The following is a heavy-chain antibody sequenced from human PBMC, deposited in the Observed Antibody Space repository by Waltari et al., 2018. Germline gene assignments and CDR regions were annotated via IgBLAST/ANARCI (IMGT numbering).Heavy chain of an antibody. J-gene: IGHJ5*02. CDR3: ARDRCSSTSCYSAGSNWFDR. V-gene: IGHV1-46*03. CDR1: GYTFTSYY. CDR2: INPSGGST. D-gene: IGHD2-2*02. Sequence: QVQLVQSGAEVKKPGASVKVSCKASGYTFTSYYMHWVRQAPGQGLEWMGIINPSGGSTSYAQKFQGRVTMTRDTSTSTVYMELSSLRSEDTAVYYCARDRCSSTSCYSAGSNWFDRWGQGTLVTVSS.